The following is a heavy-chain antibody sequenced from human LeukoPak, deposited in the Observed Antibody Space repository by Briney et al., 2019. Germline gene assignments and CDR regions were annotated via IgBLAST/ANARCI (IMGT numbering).Heavy chain of an antibody. J-gene: IGHJ4*02. Sequence: PGGSLRLSCAGSGFIFSNYWMHWVRQAPGKGLMWVSRIKTDGTTTYYADSVRGRFTVSRDNAKNTLYLQMNSLRAEDTAVYYCAKAPYCSSTSCYIWLEYYFDYWGQGTLVTVSS. CDR1: GFIFSNYW. D-gene: IGHD2-2*02. V-gene: IGHV3-74*01. CDR3: AKAPYCSSTSCYIWLEYYFDY. CDR2: IKTDGTTT.